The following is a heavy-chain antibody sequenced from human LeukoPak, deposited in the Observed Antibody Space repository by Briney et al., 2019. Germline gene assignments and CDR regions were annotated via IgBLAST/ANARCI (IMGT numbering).Heavy chain of an antibody. Sequence: GRSLRLSCAASGFTFSSYAMHWVRQAPGKGLEWVANLKQDGTEKYYLDSVKGRFTISRDNAKNSLYLQMNSLRAEDAAVYYCATQMVGATTIDHWGQGTLVTVSS. D-gene: IGHD1-26*01. CDR2: LKQDGTEK. CDR1: GFTFSSYA. V-gene: IGHV3-7*01. CDR3: ATQMVGATTIDH. J-gene: IGHJ4*02.